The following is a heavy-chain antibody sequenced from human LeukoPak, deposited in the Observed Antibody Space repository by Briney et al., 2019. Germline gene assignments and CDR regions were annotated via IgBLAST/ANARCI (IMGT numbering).Heavy chain of an antibody. CDR1: GFTFSSYS. CDR2: ISSSSSYI. CDR3: AREYYYGSGSYYY. J-gene: IGHJ4*02. D-gene: IGHD3-10*01. V-gene: IGHV3-21*01. Sequence: PRGSLRLSCAASGFTFSSYSMNWVRQAPGKGLEWVSSISSSSSYINYADSVKGRFTISRDNAKNSLYLQMNSLRAEDMAVYYCAREYYYGSGSYYYWGQGTLVTVSS.